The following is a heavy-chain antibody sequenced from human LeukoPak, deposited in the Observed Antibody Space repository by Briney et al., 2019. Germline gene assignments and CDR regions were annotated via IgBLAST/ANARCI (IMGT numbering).Heavy chain of an antibody. J-gene: IGHJ6*04. CDR3: ARNRLSDV. Sequence: PGGSLRLSCAASGFTFSSYSMNWVRQAPGKGLEWVSSISGSSSYIYYADSVKGRFTISRDNAKNSLYLQMNSLRAEDTAVYYCARNRLSDVWGKGTTVTVSS. CDR1: GFTFSSYS. D-gene: IGHD5-12*01. V-gene: IGHV3-21*01. CDR2: ISGSSSYI.